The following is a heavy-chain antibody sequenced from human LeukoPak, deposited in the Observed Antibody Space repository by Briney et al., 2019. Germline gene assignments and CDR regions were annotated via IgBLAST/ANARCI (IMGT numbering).Heavy chain of an antibody. J-gene: IGHJ3*02. CDR1: GFTFSSYA. D-gene: IGHD6-25*01. CDR2: ISGSGGST. CDR3: AKAAAVRSRASDAFDI. Sequence: AGGSLRLSCAASGFTFSSYAMSWVRQAPGKGLEWVSAISGSGGSTYYADSVKGRFTISRDNSKNTLYLQMNSLRAEDTAVYYCAKAAAVRSRASDAFDIWGQGTMVTVSS. V-gene: IGHV3-23*01.